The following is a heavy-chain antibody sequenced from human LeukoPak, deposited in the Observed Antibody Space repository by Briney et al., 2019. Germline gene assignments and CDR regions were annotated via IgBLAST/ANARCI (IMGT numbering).Heavy chain of an antibody. Sequence: ASVKVSCKASGYTFTSYYMHWVRQAPGQGLEWMGIINPSGGSTSYAQKFQGRVTMTRDTSTSTVYMELSSLRSEDTAVYYCARGPAAGKTYNWSDPWGQGTLVTVSS. CDR1: GYTFTSYY. J-gene: IGHJ5*02. CDR2: INPSGGST. D-gene: IGHD6-13*01. CDR3: ARGPAAGKTYNWSDP. V-gene: IGHV1-46*01.